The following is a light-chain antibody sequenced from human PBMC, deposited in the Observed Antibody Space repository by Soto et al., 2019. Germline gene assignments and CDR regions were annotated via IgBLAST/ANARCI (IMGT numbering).Light chain of an antibody. CDR1: NSDVGAYRY. CDR3: SSYTITSTYV. CDR2: EVS. V-gene: IGLV2-14*01. Sequence: QSALTQPASVSGSPGQAITISCSGSNSDVGAYRYVSWYQQHPGKAPKLMIYEVSNRPSGVSERFSGSKSGNTASLTIFGLQAEDEADYYCSSYTITSTYVFGTGTKGTVL. J-gene: IGLJ1*01.